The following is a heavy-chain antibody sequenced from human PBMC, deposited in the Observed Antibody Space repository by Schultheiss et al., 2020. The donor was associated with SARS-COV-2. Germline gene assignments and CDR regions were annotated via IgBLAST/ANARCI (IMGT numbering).Heavy chain of an antibody. Sequence: SETLSLTCTVSGGSISSYYWSWIRQPAGKGLEWIGRIYTSGSTNYNPSLKSRVTMSVDTSKNQFSLKLSSVTAADTAVYYCARVPQQPTTVTPPGWFDPWGQGTLVTVSS. CDR1: GGSISSYY. CDR2: IYTSGST. CDR3: ARVPQQPTTVTPPGWFDP. D-gene: IGHD4-11*01. V-gene: IGHV4-4*07. J-gene: IGHJ5*02.